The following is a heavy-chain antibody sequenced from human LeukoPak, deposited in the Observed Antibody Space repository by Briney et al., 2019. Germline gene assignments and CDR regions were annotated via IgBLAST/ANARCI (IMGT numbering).Heavy chain of an antibody. J-gene: IGHJ1*01. D-gene: IGHD3-22*01. CDR3: AKNSGAEYDSSGYYPEYFQR. V-gene: IGHV3-23*01. CDR2: ISGSGGST. Sequence: QPGGSLRLSCAASGFTFSSYAMSWVRQAPGKGLEWVSAISGSGGSTYYADSVKGRFTISRDNSKNTLYLQVNSLRAEDTAVYYCAKNSGAEYDSSGYYPEYFQRWGQGTLVTVSS. CDR1: GFTFSSYA.